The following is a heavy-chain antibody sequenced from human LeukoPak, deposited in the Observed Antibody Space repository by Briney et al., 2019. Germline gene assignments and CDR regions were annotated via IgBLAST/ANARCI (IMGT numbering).Heavy chain of an antibody. CDR2: IYYSGST. CDR3: ARHSGIAAANWFDP. CDR1: GGSSSSYY. V-gene: IGHV4-59*08. D-gene: IGHD6-13*01. J-gene: IGHJ5*02. Sequence: PSETLSLTCTVSGGSSSSYYWSWIRQPPGKGLEWIGDIYYSGSTNYNPSLKSRVTISVDTSKNQFSLQLSSVTAADTAVYYCARHSGIAAANWFDPWGQGTLVTVSS.